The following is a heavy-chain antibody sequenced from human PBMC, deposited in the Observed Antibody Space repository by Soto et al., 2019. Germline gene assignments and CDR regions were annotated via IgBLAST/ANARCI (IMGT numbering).Heavy chain of an antibody. CDR2: IQHDGCEN. V-gene: IGHV3-7*03. Sequence: EGTLRFSWAAAAFTFRSQWMRQDLQAPVSALDRVPNIQHDGCENDYVDSVNGRFTISRDNAKNPLYLQMNSLRAEDTAVYYCARDNLLRYFDWLGGGQDPSYYYYGMDVWGQGTTVTVSS. J-gene: IGHJ6*02. CDR3: ARDNLLRYFDWLGGGQDPSYYYYGMDV. CDR1: AFTFRSQW. D-gene: IGHD3-9*01.